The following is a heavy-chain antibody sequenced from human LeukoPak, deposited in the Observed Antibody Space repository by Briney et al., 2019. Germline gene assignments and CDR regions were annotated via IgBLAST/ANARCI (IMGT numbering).Heavy chain of an antibody. CDR1: GYTFTSYG. CDR2: ISAYNGNT. CDR3: ARMTVSGRDNWFDP. J-gene: IGHJ5*02. V-gene: IGHV1-18*01. D-gene: IGHD6-19*01. Sequence: GASVKVSCKASGYTFTSYGISWVRQAPGQGLEWMGWISAYNGNTNYAQKLQGRDTITRNTSITTAYMELSRLRSEDTAVYYCARMTVSGRDNWFDPWGQGTLVTVSS.